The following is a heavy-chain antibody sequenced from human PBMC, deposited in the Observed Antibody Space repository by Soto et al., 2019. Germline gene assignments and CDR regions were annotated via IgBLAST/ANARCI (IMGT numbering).Heavy chain of an antibody. CDR3: AKVHYDCGGSSCPKAEY. V-gene: IGHV3-30*18. CDR2: ISSDGSDE. J-gene: IGHJ4*02. D-gene: IGHD2-15*01. CDR1: GFTFNNFG. Sequence: QVQLVESWGGVVQPGRSLRLSCAASGFTFNNFGMHWVRQPPGKGVEWVAVISSDGSDEYYAAPVKGRFTISRDDSKNTLYMQMNSLRPEETAVYYCAKVHYDCGGSSCPKAEYWGQGTLVTVSS.